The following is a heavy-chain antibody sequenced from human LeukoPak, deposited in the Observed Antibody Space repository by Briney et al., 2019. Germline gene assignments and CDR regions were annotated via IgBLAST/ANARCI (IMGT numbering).Heavy chain of an antibody. CDR2: ISYDGSNK. CDR1: GFTFSSYA. J-gene: IGHJ5*02. CDR3: ARDQLRAAAALGP. D-gene: IGHD2-2*01. Sequence: PGGSLRLSCAASGFTFSSYAMHWVRQAPGKGLEWVAVISYDGSNKYYADSVKGRFTISRDNSKNTLYLQMNSLRAEDTAVYYCARDQLRAAAALGPWGRGTLVTVSS. V-gene: IGHV3-30*01.